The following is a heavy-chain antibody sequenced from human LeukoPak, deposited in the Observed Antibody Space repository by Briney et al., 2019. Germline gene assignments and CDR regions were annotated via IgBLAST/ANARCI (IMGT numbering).Heavy chain of an antibody. CDR3: ARRNSGSYDY. V-gene: IGHV3-53*01. J-gene: IGHJ4*02. D-gene: IGHD1-26*01. Sequence: GGSVSLSCAVSGFTVSSSYMTWVRQAPGKGLEWVSLIYDGGSRYYADSVKGRFTIPRDNSKNTLYLQMNSLRAEDTAVYYCARRNSGSYDYWGQGTLVTASS. CDR1: GFTVSSSY. CDR2: IYDGGSR.